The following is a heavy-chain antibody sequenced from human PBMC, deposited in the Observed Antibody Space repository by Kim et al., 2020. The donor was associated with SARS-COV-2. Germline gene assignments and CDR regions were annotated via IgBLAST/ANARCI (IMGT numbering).Heavy chain of an antibody. CDR2: IRGSGSRT. Sequence: GGSLRLSCAASGFTFSSYAMNWVRQAPGKGLEWVSTIRGSGSRTYYADSVKGRFTISRDNSKNTLYLQMDSLRAEDTAVYSCAKDPMGDIYGYSESYFDYWGQGTMVTVSS. J-gene: IGHJ4*02. D-gene: IGHD5-18*01. V-gene: IGHV3-23*01. CDR3: AKDPMGDIYGYSESYFDY. CDR1: GFTFSSYA.